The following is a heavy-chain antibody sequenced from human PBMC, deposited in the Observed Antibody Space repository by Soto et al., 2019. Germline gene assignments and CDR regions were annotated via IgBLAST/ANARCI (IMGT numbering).Heavy chain of an antibody. J-gene: IGHJ5*02. CDR3: ARDRTPLEGYYDSSWYYGQFDT. CDR2: MNPNSGNT. V-gene: IGHV1-8*01. D-gene: IGHD3-22*01. Sequence: GASVKVSCKASGYTFTSYDINWVRQATGQGLEWMGWMNPNSGNTGYAQKFQGRVTMTRNTSMSTAYMELRSLRSDDTAVYYCARDRTPLEGYYDSSWYYGQFDTCGQGSMVTVSS. CDR1: GYTFTSYD.